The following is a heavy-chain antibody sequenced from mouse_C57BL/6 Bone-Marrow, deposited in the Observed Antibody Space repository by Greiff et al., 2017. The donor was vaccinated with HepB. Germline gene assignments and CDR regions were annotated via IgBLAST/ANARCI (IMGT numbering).Heavy chain of an antibody. Sequence: QVQLQQSGAELVRPGASVTLSCKASGYTFTDYEMHWVKQTPVHGLEWIGAIDPETGGTAYNQKFKGKAILTADKSSSTAYMELRSLTSEDSAVYYCTKGRDYAMDDWGQGTSVTVSS. CDR2: IDPETGGT. J-gene: IGHJ4*01. CDR1: GYTFTDYE. V-gene: IGHV1-15*01. CDR3: TKGRDYAMDD.